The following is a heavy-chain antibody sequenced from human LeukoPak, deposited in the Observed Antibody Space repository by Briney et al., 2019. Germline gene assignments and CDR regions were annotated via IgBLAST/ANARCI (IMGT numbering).Heavy chain of an antibody. V-gene: IGHV3-9*01. CDR1: GFTFDDYA. CDR3: AKGDSSDKFNRFDP. J-gene: IGHJ5*02. Sequence: GGSLRLSCAASGFTFDDYAMHWVRQAPGKGLEWVSGISWNSGSIGYADSVKGRFTIFRDNAKNSLYLQMNSLRAEDTALYYCAKGDSSDKFNRFDPWGQGTLVTVSS. CDR2: ISWNSGSI. D-gene: IGHD3-22*01.